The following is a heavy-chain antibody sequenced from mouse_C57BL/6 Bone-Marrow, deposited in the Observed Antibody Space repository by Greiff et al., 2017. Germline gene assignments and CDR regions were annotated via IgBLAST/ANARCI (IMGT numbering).Heavy chain of an antibody. Sequence: EVQLQQSGAELVRPGSSVKMSCKTSGYTFTSYGINWVKQRPGQGLEWIGYIYLGNGYTEYNEKFKGKATLTSDTSSSTAYMQLSSLTSEDSAIYFCARGYHYYGSRYYAMDYWGQGTSVTVSS. CDR2: IYLGNGYT. J-gene: IGHJ4*01. D-gene: IGHD1-1*01. V-gene: IGHV1-58*01. CDR1: GYTFTSYG. CDR3: ARGYHYYGSRYYAMDY.